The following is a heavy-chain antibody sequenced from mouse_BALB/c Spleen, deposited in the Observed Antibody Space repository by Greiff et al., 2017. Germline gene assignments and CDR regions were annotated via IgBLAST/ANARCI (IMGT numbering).Heavy chain of an antibody. CDR2: IDPENGDT. J-gene: IGHJ3*01. V-gene: IGHV14-4*02. D-gene: IGHD1-1*01. CDR1: GFNIKDYY. Sequence: VQLKESGAELVRSGASVKLSCTASGFNIKDYYMHWVKQRPEQGLEWIGWIDPENGDTEYAPKFQGKATMTADTSSNTAYLQLSSLTSEDTAVYYCFSYGTLFAYWGQGTLVTVSA. CDR3: FSYGTLFAY.